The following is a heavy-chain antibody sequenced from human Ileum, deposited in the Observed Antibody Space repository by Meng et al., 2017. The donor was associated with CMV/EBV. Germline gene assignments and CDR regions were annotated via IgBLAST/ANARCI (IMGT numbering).Heavy chain of an antibody. D-gene: IGHD3-10*01. CDR1: GGSISNYY. CDR3: ARNYGSGNWNFFHY. Sequence: VHRQESGSGLVKTSHTLSLPCYVSGGSISNYYWSWIRQPAGKGLEWIAHIYTSGTTNYNPSLKSRVTMSVDTSRNQFSLKLTSVTAADTAVYYCARNYGSGNWNFFHYWGQGTLVTVSS. CDR2: IYTSGTT. V-gene: IGHV4-4*07. J-gene: IGHJ4*02.